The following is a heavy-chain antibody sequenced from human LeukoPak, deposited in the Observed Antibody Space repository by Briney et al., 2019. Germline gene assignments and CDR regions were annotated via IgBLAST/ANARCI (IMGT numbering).Heavy chain of an antibody. CDR2: IKQDGSEK. Sequence: PGGSLRLSCAASGFTFSSYWMSWVRQAPGKGLERVANIKQDGSEKYYVDSVEGRFTISRDNAKNSLYLQMNSLRAEDTAVYYCARSVGATPPYFDYWGQGTLVTVSS. V-gene: IGHV3-7*01. J-gene: IGHJ4*02. CDR3: ARSVGATPPYFDY. CDR1: GFTFSSYW. D-gene: IGHD1-26*01.